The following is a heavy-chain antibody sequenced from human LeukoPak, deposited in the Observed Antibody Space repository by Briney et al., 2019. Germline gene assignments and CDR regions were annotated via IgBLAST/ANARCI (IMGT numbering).Heavy chain of an antibody. D-gene: IGHD3-16*01. J-gene: IGHJ6*02. CDR1: GGTFSSYA. V-gene: IGHV1-69*01. CDR2: IIPIFGTA. Sequence: SVKVSCKASGGTFSSYAISWVRQAPGQGLEWMGGIIPIFGTANYAQKFQGRVTITADEFTSTAYMELSSLRSEDTAVYYCARDDYGSYYCYYGMDVWGQGTTVTVSS. CDR3: ARDDYGSYYCYYGMDV.